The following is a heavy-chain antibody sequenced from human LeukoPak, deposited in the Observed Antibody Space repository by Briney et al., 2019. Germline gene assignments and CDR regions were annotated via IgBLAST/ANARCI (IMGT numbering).Heavy chain of an antibody. V-gene: IGHV3-21*01. D-gene: IGHD1-1*01. CDR1: GFTFSDYS. CDR2: ISRRSRHV. CDR3: VRDLLGSGSTTAYLHH. J-gene: IGHJ1*01. Sequence: GGSLRLSCTASGFTFSDYSMTWVRQAPGKGLEWVSSISRRSRHVYYADSVKGRFTISRDNAWNSLYLQMNSLRAEDMAAYFCVRDLLGSGSTTAYLHHWGQGTLVTVSS.